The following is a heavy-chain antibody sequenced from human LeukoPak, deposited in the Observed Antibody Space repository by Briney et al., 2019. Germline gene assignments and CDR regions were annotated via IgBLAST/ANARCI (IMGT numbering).Heavy chain of an antibody. CDR3: ASSGLSFGIWLDY. D-gene: IGHD3-10*01. Sequence: GPVKVSCKASGYTFTSYGISWVRQAPGQGLEWMGWISAYNGNTNYAQKLQGRVTMTTGTSTSTAYMELRSLRSDGTAVYYCASSGLSFGIWLDYWGQGTLVTVSS. J-gene: IGHJ4*02. CDR2: ISAYNGNT. CDR1: GYTFTSYG. V-gene: IGHV1-18*01.